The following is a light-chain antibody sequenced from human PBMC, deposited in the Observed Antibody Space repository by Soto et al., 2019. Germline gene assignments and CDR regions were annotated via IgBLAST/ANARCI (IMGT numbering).Light chain of an antibody. V-gene: IGKV3-15*01. Sequence: EIVMTQSPATLSVSPGERATLSCRASQSVSSNLAWYQQKPGQAPRLLIYGASTRATGIPARFSGSGSGTECNLTISSLQSEDFAIYFCQQYNNWPPDRTFGQGTKVEIK. CDR3: QQYNNWPPDRT. CDR2: GAS. CDR1: QSVSSN. J-gene: IGKJ1*01.